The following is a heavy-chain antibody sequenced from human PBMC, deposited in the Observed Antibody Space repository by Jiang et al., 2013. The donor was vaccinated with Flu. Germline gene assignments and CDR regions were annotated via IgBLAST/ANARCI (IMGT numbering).Heavy chain of an antibody. CDR3: AARPAPTSWTGHQFYHYYYVDV. V-gene: IGHV1-58*02. J-gene: IGHJ6*03. CDR2: IVVGSDNT. Sequence: SGAEVKKPGTSVKVSCKASGFTFTNSAMQWVRQTRGQRLEWIGWIVVGSDNTNYAQKFQERVTITRDMSTSTAYMELSSLTSEDTAVYYCAARPAPTSWTGHQFYHYYYVDV. D-gene: IGHD2-2*01. CDR1: GFTFTNSA.